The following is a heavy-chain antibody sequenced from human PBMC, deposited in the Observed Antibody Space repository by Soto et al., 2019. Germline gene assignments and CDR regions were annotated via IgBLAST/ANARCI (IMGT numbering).Heavy chain of an antibody. V-gene: IGHV3-11*01. CDR1: GFAFYAYY. J-gene: IGHJ4*02. CDR3: TRSDYDTSGYTDY. Sequence: GGSLRLSCAASGFAFYAYYMSWIRQAPGKGLEWLSYISESGTTIYYADSVKGRFTISRDNAKNSLYLQMNSLRAEDTAVYYCTRSDYDTSGYTDYWGQGTLVTVSS. D-gene: IGHD3-22*01. CDR2: ISESGTTI.